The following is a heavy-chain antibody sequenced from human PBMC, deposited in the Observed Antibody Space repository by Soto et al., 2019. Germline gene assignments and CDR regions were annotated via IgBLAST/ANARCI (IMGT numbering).Heavy chain of an antibody. CDR3: ARHGSGYYYFDY. D-gene: IGHD3-22*01. V-gene: IGHV4-34*01. CDR1: GGSFSGYY. CDR2: INHSGST. J-gene: IGHJ4*02. Sequence: PSETLSLTCAVYGGSFSGYYWTWIRQPPGTGLEWIGEINHSGSTNYNPSLKSRVTISVDTSKNQFSLKLTSVTAADTAVYYCARHGSGYYYFDYWGQGTLVTVSS.